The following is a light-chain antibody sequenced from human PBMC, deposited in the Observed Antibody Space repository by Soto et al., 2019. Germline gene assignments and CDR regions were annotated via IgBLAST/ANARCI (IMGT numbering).Light chain of an antibody. V-gene: IGLV2-8*01. CDR1: SSYVVGYDY. Sequence: QSVLTQPPSASRSPGHSVTISFTGTSSYVVGYDYFSWYQQRPGKAPKLLIHEVTKRPSGVPDRFSGSKSGNTASLTVSGIQAEDEAEYYCCSYAGRTLYVFGTGTKVTVL. CDR3: CSYAGRTLYV. CDR2: EVT. J-gene: IGLJ1*01.